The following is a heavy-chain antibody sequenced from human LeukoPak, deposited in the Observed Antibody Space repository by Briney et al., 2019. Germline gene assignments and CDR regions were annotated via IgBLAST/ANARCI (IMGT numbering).Heavy chain of an antibody. CDR3: ARLYSSGWYYINY. Sequence: ASVKVSCKASGYTFTSYGISWVRQAPGQGLEWMGWINPNSGGTNYAQKFQGRVTMTRDTSISTAYMELSRLRSDDTAVYYCARLYSSGWYYINYWGQGTLVTVSS. V-gene: IGHV1-2*02. D-gene: IGHD6-19*01. CDR1: GYTFTSYG. CDR2: INPNSGGT. J-gene: IGHJ4*02.